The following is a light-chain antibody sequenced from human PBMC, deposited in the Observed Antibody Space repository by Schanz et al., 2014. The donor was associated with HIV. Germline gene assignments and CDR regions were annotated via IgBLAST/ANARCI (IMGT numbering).Light chain of an antibody. CDR3: CSSPGTLTWV. CDR2: DDN. V-gene: IGLV1-40*01. Sequence: QSVLTQPPSLSGAPGQRVSLSCNGTSSNIGAGYDVHWYQQFPGTAPKLLIYDDNNRPSGVPDRFSASRSGNTASLTISGLQAGDEAEYYCCSSPGTLTWVFGGGTKLTVL. CDR1: SSNIGAGYD. J-gene: IGLJ3*02.